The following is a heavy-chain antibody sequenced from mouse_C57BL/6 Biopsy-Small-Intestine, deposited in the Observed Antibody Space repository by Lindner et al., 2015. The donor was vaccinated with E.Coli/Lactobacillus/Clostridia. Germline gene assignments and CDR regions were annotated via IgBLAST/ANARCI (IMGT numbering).Heavy chain of an antibody. V-gene: IGHV5-17*01. J-gene: IGHJ2*01. CDR2: ISSGSNTI. CDR3: ATGNYGGDYFDY. CDR1: GFTFSDYG. D-gene: IGHD2-1*01. Sequence: VQLQESGEALVKPGGSLKLSCAASGFTFSDYGMHWVRQAPEKGVEWVAHISSGSNTIYYADTVKGRFTISRDNAKNTLFLQMTSLRSEDTAMYYCATGNYGGDYFDYWGQGTALTVSS.